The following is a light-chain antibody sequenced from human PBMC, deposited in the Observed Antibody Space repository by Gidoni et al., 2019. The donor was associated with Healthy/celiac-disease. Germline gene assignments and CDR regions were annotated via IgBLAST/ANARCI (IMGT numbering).Light chain of an antibody. J-gene: IGKJ2*01. V-gene: IGKV3-20*01. Sequence: IALTHPPRTLPLSTAERATLPCRASQSVSSSYLAWYQQKPGQAPRPLIYGASSRATGIPDRFSGSGSGTDFTLTISRLEPEDFAMYYCQQYGSSLYTFGQGTKLEIK. CDR3: QQYGSSLYT. CDR2: GAS. CDR1: QSVSSSY.